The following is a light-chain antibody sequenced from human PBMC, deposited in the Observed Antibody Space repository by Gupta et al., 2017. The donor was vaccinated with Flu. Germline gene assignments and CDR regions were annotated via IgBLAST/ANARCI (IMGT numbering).Light chain of an antibody. J-gene: IGKJ1*01. CDR3: QQYYSAPRT. CDR1: RSVLESSNNKNY. Sequence: DIVMTQSPDSLAVSLGERATINCKSSRSVLESSNNKNYLAWYQQKPGQPPKLFIYWASTWESGVPDRFSGSGSGTDFTLTISSLQAEDVAVYYCQQYYSAPRTFGQGTKVEIK. CDR2: WAS. V-gene: IGKV4-1*01.